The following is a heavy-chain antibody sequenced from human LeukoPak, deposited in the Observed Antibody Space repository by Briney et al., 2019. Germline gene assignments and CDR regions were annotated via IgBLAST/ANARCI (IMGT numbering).Heavy chain of an antibody. J-gene: IGHJ3*02. CDR3: AKRHYDTSGLDAFDI. V-gene: IGHV3-23*01. CDR2: IIHSGANT. Sequence: PGGSLRLSCAASGLTFSSYAISWVRQAPGKGLEWVSAIIHSGANTYYADSVKGRFSISRDNSKNTLYLQMNSLRAEDTAVYYCAKRHYDTSGLDAFDIWGQGTTVTVSS. D-gene: IGHD3-22*01. CDR1: GLTFSSYA.